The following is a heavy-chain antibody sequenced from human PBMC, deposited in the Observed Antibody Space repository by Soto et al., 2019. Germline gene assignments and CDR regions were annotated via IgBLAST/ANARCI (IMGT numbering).Heavy chain of an antibody. CDR2: IYHSGST. J-gene: IGHJ3*02. Sequence: QVQLQESGPGLVKPSGTLSLTCAVSGGSISSSNWWSWVRQPPGKGLEWIGEIYHSGSTNYNPSPTSRVTISVDKSKNQFSLKRSAVTAADTAVYYCARNHGSGVGAFDSRGQGTMVTVSS. CDR1: GGSISSSNW. V-gene: IGHV4-4*02. D-gene: IGHD3-10*01. CDR3: ARNHGSGVGAFDS.